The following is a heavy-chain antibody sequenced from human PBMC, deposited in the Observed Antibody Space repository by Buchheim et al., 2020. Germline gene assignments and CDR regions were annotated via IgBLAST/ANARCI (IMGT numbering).Heavy chain of an antibody. CDR2: IRYDGSNK. V-gene: IGHV3-30*02. CDR3: AKDRGYYDSSGYYYY. J-gene: IGHJ4*02. CDR1: GFTFSSYG. Sequence: QVQLVESGGGVVQPGRCLRLSCAASGFTFSSYGMHWVRQAPGKGLEWVVFIRYDGSNKYYADSVKGRFTISRDNSKNTLYLQMNSLRAEDTAVYYCAKDRGYYDSSGYYYYGGQGTL. D-gene: IGHD3-22*01.